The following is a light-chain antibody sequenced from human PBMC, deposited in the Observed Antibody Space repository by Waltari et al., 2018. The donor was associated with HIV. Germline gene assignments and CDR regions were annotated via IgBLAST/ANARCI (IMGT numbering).Light chain of an antibody. CDR3: QQNSYWLPIT. V-gene: IGKV3-15*01. CDR1: QSVGSK. CDR2: GAS. Sequence: EIVMTQSPATLSVSPGERATLSCRASQSVGSKLAWYQQKPGQAPRLLIYGASTRATGIPARFSGSGSGIEFTLTISSLQSEDFAVYHCQQNSYWLPITFGQGTRLEI. J-gene: IGKJ5*01.